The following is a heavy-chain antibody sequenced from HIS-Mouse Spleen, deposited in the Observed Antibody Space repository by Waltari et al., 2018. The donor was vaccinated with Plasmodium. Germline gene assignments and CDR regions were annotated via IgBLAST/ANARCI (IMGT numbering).Heavy chain of an antibody. CDR2: ISYDGSNK. D-gene: IGHD3-3*01. CDR3: ARLYYDFWSGYYPYGMDV. V-gene: IGHV3-30*04. CDR1: GFTFSSYA. J-gene: IGHJ6*02. Sequence: QVQLVESGGGVVQPGRSLRLSCAASGFTFSSYAMHWVRQAPGKGLEWVAVISYDGSNKDYADSVKGRFTSSRDNSKNTLYLQMNSLRAEDTAVYYCARLYYDFWSGYYPYGMDVWGQGTTVTVSS.